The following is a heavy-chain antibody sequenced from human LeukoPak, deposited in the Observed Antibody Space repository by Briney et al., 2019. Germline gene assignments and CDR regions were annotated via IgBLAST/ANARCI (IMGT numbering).Heavy chain of an antibody. CDR3: ARGAISTNSFDP. CDR2: INHSGST. V-gene: IGHV4-34*01. J-gene: IGHJ5*02. Sequence: PSETLSLTCAVYGGSFSGYYWSWIRQPPGKGLEWIGEINHSGSTNYNPSLKSRVTISVDTSKNQFSLKLNSMTAADTAVYYCARGAISTNSFDPWGQGALVTVSS. CDR1: GGSFSGYY.